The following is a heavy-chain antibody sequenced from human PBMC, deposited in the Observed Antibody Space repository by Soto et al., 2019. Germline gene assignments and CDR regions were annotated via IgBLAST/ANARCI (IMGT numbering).Heavy chain of an antibody. CDR1: GFIFPNAW. Sequence: GGSLRLSCEASGFIFPNAWMSWVRQGPGKGLEWVARIKSQTDGGATDYAAAVKGRFTISRDDSKNTVYLQMDSLKSDDTAVYHCVTDPIKLWPYDYWGQGTLVTVSS. CDR3: VTDPIKLWPYDY. D-gene: IGHD2-21*01. V-gene: IGHV3-15*01. CDR2: IKSQTDGGAT. J-gene: IGHJ4*02.